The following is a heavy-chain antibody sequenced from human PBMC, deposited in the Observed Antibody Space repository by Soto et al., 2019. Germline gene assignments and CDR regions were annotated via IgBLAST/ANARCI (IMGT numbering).Heavy chain of an antibody. D-gene: IGHD2-8*01. CDR2: TYYRSKWDY. CDR3: ARLIGNSWLDS. Sequence: PSQTLSLTCAISGDSVSTNSATWDWIRQSPSRGLEWLGRTYYRSKWDYDYAASVKGRININPDTSNNQVSLHLDSVTPDDTAVYYCARLIGNSWLDSWGQGTLDTVSS. V-gene: IGHV6-1*01. J-gene: IGHJ5*01. CDR1: GDSVSTNSAT.